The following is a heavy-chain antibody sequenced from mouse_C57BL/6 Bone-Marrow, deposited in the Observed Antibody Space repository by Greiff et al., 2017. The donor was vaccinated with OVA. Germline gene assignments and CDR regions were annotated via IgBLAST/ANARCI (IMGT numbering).Heavy chain of an antibody. CDR3: VRHDGYLWYFDV. CDR1: GFSFNTYA. D-gene: IGHD2-3*01. CDR2: IRSKSNNYAT. V-gene: IGHV10-1*01. J-gene: IGHJ1*03. Sequence: EVQLVESGGGLVQPKGSLKLSCAASGFSFNTYAMNWVRQAPGKGLEWVARIRSKSNNYATYYADSVKDRFTISRDDSESMLYLQMNNLKTEDTAMYYCVRHDGYLWYFDVWGTGTTVTVSS.